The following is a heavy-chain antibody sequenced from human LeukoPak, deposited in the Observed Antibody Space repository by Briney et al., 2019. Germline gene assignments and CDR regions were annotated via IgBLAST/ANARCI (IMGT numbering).Heavy chain of an antibody. D-gene: IGHD3-10*01. CDR3: ARGLWFGESNPYNWFDP. Sequence: SETLSLTCTVSGGSISSYYWSWIRQPPGKGLEWIGYTYYSGSTNYNPSPKSRVTISVDTSKNQFSLKLSSVTAADTAVYYCARGLWFGESNPYNWFDPWGQGTLVTVSS. CDR1: GGSISSYY. CDR2: TYYSGST. J-gene: IGHJ5*02. V-gene: IGHV4-59*01.